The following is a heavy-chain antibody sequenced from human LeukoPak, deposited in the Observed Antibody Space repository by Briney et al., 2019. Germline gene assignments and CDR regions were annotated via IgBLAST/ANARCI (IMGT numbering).Heavy chain of an antibody. CDR2: ISSSSSTI. V-gene: IGHV3-48*01. CDR1: GFTFSSYS. J-gene: IGHJ5*02. Sequence: GGSLRLSCAASGFTFSSYSMNWVRQAPGKGLEWVSYISSSSSTIYYADSVKGRFTISRDNAKNSLYLQTNSLRAEDTAVYYCARDYFPYYDFWSGYYANWFDPWGQGTLVTVSS. CDR3: ARDYFPYYDFWSGYYANWFDP. D-gene: IGHD3-3*01.